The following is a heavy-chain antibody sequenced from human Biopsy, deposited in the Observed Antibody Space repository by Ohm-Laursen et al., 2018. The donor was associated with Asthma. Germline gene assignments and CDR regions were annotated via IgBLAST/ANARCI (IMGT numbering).Heavy chain of an antibody. V-gene: IGHV4-59*01. J-gene: IGHJ4*02. Sequence: SETLSLTWSVYGGSISSFYWSWIRQSPEKGLEWMGYVYWTGSTNYNPSLKSRVTMSVDTSKNRMFLELTSVTAADTAIYYCVRAVRNEQSLAPFDYWGQGKPVTVSS. CDR1: GGSISSFY. CDR2: VYWTGST. D-gene: IGHD6-19*01. CDR3: VRAVRNEQSLAPFDY.